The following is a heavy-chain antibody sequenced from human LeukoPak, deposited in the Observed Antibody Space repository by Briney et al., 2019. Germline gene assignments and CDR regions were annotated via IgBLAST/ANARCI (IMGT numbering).Heavy chain of an antibody. CDR1: GYIFSSYG. V-gene: IGHV1-18*01. J-gene: IGHJ4*02. CDR3: ARDMAGDSSGLNFDY. Sequence: ASVKVSCKASGYIFSSYGISWVRQAPGQGLEWMGWISAYNGNTNYAQKLQGRVTMTTDTSTSTAYMELRSLRSDDTAVYYCARDMAGDSSGLNFDYWGQGTLVTVSS. CDR2: ISAYNGNT. D-gene: IGHD3-22*01.